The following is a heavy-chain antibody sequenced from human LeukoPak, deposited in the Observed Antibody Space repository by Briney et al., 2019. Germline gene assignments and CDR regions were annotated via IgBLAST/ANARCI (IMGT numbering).Heavy chain of an antibody. J-gene: IGHJ6*03. CDR1: GGSFSGYY. Sequence: PSETLSLTCAVYGGSFSGYYWSWIRQPPGKGLEWIGEINHSGSTNYNPSLKSRVTISVDTSKNQFSLKLSSVTAADTAVYYCARHKNYYGSGTYRYYYMDVWGKGTTVTISS. CDR3: ARHKNYYGSGTYRYYYMDV. D-gene: IGHD3-10*01. CDR2: INHSGST. V-gene: IGHV4-34*01.